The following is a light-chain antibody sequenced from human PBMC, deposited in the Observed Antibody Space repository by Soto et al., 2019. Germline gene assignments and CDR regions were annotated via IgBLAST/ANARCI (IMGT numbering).Light chain of an antibody. CDR1: QSIGTN. CDR3: QQYSSSPPFT. CDR2: GAS. J-gene: IGKJ3*01. V-gene: IGKV3-20*01. Sequence: EIVMTQSPATLSVSPGERATLSCRASQSIGTNLAWYQQKPGQAPRLLIYGASSRATGIPDRFSGSGSGTDFTLTISRLGPEDFAVYYCQQYSSSPPFTFDPGTKVDI.